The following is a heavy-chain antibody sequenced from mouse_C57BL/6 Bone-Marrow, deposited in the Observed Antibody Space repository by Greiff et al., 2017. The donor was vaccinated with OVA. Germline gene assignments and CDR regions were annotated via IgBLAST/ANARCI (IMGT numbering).Heavy chain of an antibody. J-gene: IGHJ2*01. CDR2: IDPENGDT. D-gene: IGHD2-12*01. CDR3: TTPYYSLFDY. V-gene: IGHV14-4*01. CDR1: GFNIKDDY. Sequence: EVQLLESGAELVRPGASVKLSCTASGFNIKDDYMHWVKQRPEQGLEWIGWIDPENGDTEYASKFQGKATITADTSSNTAYLQLSSLTSEDTAVYYCTTPYYSLFDYWGQGTTLTVSS.